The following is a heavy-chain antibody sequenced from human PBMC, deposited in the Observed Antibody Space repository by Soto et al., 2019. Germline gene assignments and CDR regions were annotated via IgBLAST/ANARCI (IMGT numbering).Heavy chain of an antibody. CDR1: GFTVSSNY. CDR3: ARCREYSSSWPYYYYYGMDV. Sequence: GGSLRLSCAASGFTVSSNYMSWVRQAPGKGLEKVSVIYSGGSTYYADSVKGRFTITRDNSKNTLYLQMNSLRAEDTAVYYCARCREYSSSWPYYYYYGMDVWGQETTVTVSS. J-gene: IGHJ6*02. CDR2: IYSGGST. V-gene: IGHV3-53*01. D-gene: IGHD6-13*01.